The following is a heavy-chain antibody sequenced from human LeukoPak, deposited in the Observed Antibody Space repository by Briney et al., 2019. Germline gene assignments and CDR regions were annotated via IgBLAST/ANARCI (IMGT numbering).Heavy chain of an antibody. V-gene: IGHV4-39*01. CDR2: IYYSGST. D-gene: IGHD5-12*01. Sequence: SETLSLTCTVSGGSISSSSYYWGWIRQPPGKGLEWIGSIYYSGSTYYNPSLKSRVTISVDTSKNQFSLKLSSVTAADTAVYYCAGSGNRGYYHHYYYYMDVWGKGTTVTVSS. J-gene: IGHJ6*03. CDR3: AGSGNRGYYHHYYYYMDV. CDR1: GGSISSSSYY.